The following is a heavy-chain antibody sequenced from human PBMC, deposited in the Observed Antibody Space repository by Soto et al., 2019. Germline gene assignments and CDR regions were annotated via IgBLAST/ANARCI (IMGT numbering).Heavy chain of an antibody. Sequence: TSETLSLTCAVYGGSFSGYYWTWIRQPPGMGLEWIGEINHSGSTNYNPSLKSRVTISVDTSKNQFSLKLTSVTTADTAVYYCARDKITGLFDYWGQGTLVTVSS. CDR1: GGSFSGYY. D-gene: IGHD2-8*02. CDR3: ARDKITGLFDY. CDR2: INHSGST. J-gene: IGHJ4*02. V-gene: IGHV4-34*01.